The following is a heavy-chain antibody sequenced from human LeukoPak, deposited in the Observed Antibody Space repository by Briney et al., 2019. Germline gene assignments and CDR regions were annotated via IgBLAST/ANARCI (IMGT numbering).Heavy chain of an antibody. V-gene: IGHV4-61*05. CDR2: FYYSGST. CDR1: GGSISSSSYY. CDR3: VRGRDNADWYFDL. D-gene: IGHD1-1*01. J-gene: IGHJ2*01. Sequence: SETLSLTCTVSGGSISSSSYYWGWIRQPPGKGLEWIGYFYYSGSTNYNPSLKSRVTISVDTSKNQFSLKLNSVTAADTAVYYCVRGRDNADWYFDLWGRGTLVTVSS.